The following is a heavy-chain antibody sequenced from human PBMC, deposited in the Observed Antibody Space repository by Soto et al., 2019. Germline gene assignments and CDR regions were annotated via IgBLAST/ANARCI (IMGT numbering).Heavy chain of an antibody. V-gene: IGHV1-69*06. J-gene: IGHJ4*02. CDR2: IIPIFGTA. CDR3: ARAGEMATILDKYYIDY. D-gene: IGHD5-12*01. Sequence: GASVKVSCKASGGTFSSYAISWVRQAPGQGLEWMGGIIPIFGTANYAQKFQGRVTITADKSTSTAYMELSSLRSEDTAVYYCARAGEMATILDKYYIDYWGQGTLLTVSS. CDR1: GGTFSSYA.